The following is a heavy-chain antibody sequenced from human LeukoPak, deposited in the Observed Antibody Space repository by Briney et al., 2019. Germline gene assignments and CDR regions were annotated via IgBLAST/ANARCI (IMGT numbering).Heavy chain of an antibody. CDR2: ISAYNGNT. D-gene: IGHD3-3*01. J-gene: IGHJ4*02. V-gene: IGHV1-18*01. CDR1: GYTFTSYG. CDR3: ARDSGARFLEWLLSPSDY. Sequence: ASVKVSCKASGYTFTSYGISWVRQAPGQGLEWMGWISAYNGNTNYAQKLQGRVTMTTDTSTSTAYMELRSLRSDDTAVYYCARDSGARFLEWLLSPSDYWGQGTLVTVSS.